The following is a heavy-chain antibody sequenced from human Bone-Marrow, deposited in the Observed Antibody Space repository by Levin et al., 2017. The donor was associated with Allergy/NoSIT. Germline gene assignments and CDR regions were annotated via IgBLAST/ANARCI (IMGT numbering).Heavy chain of an antibody. V-gene: IGHV1-69*02. CDR2: ISPIFGIP. Sequence: SVKVSCKASGGTGSSYTFNWVRQAPGQGLEWMGRISPIFGIPNYAQKFQDRITINVDKSTSTAYMELNSLRSEDTAIFYCARALSSSGDYYFDLWGRGTLVTVSS. J-gene: IGHJ2*01. CDR3: ARALSSSGDYYFDL. D-gene: IGHD6-13*01. CDR1: GGTGSSYT.